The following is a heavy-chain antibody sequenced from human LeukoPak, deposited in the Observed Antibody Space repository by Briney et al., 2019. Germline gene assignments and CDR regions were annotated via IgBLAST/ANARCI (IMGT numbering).Heavy chain of an antibody. J-gene: IGHJ4*02. Sequence: ASVKVSCKASGYTFTGYYMHWVRQAPGQGLEWMGRINPNSGGTNYAQKFQGRVTMTRDTSISTAYMELSRLRSDDTAVYYCARESRAARRSFDYWGQGTLVTVSS. V-gene: IGHV1-2*06. D-gene: IGHD6-6*01. CDR3: ARESRAARRSFDY. CDR1: GYTFTGYY. CDR2: INPNSGGT.